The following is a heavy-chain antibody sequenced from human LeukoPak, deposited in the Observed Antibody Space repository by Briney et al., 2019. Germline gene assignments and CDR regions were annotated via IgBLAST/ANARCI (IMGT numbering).Heavy chain of an antibody. Sequence: GGSLRLSCAASGFTFSSCWMHWVRQAPGKGLVWVSRINSDGSSTSYADSVKGRFTISRDNAKNSLYLQMNSLRAEDTALYYCAKGNYYDSSGYYGPFDYWGQGTLVTVSS. CDR3: AKGNYYDSSGYYGPFDY. D-gene: IGHD3-22*01. CDR2: INSDGSST. CDR1: GFTFSSCW. J-gene: IGHJ4*02. V-gene: IGHV3-74*01.